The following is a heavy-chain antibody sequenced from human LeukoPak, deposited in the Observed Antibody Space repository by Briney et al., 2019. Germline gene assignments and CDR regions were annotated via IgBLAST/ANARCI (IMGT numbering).Heavy chain of an antibody. V-gene: IGHV3-30*18. CDR2: ISDDGNTK. Sequence: PGRSLRLSCAASGFTFSSYGMHWVRQAPGKGLEWVAVISDDGNTKYYADSVKGRFTISRDNSKNTLYLQMNSLRAEDTAVYYCAKADRYQLPVNWGQGTLVTVSS. J-gene: IGHJ4*02. CDR3: AKADRYQLPVN. D-gene: IGHD2-2*01. CDR1: GFTFSSYG.